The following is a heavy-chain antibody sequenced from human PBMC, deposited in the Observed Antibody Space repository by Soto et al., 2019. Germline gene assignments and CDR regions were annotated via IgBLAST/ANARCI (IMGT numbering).Heavy chain of an antibody. J-gene: IGHJ6*02. CDR3: ARDSRHGHPYYGMDV. V-gene: IGHV4-30-2*01. CDR1: GGSISSGGYS. CDR2: IYHSGST. Sequence: PSETLSLTCAVSGGSISSGGYSWSWIRQPPGKGLEWIGYIYHSGSTYYNPSLKSRVTISVDRSKNQFSLKLSSVTAADTAVYYCARDSRHGHPYYGMDVWGQGTTVTVSS.